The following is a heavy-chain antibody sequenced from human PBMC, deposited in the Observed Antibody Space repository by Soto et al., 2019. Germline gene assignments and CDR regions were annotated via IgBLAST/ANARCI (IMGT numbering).Heavy chain of an antibody. Sequence: GGSLRLSCAASGFTFSSYAMSWVRQAPGRGLEWVSAISGSGGSTYDADSVKGRFTISRDNARNSLYLQMNNLRVEDTALYFCAKGTEYGVVLMSTFDYWGQGSLVTVSS. CDR3: AKGTEYGVVLMSTFDY. CDR2: ISGSGGST. V-gene: IGHV3-23*01. CDR1: GFTFSSYA. J-gene: IGHJ4*02. D-gene: IGHD3-3*01.